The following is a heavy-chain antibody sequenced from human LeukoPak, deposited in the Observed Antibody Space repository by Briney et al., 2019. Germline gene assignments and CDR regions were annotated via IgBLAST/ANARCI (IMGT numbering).Heavy chain of an antibody. V-gene: IGHV3-23*01. CDR1: GFTFSSYA. J-gene: IGHJ4*02. D-gene: IGHD2-2*01. CDR3: AKGTVVVPAAMN. Sequence: GGSLRLSCAASGFTFSSYAMSWVRQVPGKGLEWVSGISGSGGSTYYADSVKGRFTISRDNSKNTLYLQMNSLRAEDTAVYYCAKGTVVVPAAMNWGQGTLVIVSS. CDR2: ISGSGGST.